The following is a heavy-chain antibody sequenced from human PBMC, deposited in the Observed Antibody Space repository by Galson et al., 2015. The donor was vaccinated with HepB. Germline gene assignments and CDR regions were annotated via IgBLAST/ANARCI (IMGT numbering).Heavy chain of an antibody. CDR3: ARGQNDFWSGYYYGMDV. J-gene: IGHJ6*02. V-gene: IGHV4-59*12. Sequence: SETLSLTCAVSGGSISSYYWSWIRQPPGKGLEWIGYIYYSGSTYYNPSLKSRVTISVDTSKNQFSLKLSSVTAADTAVYYCARGQNDFWSGYYYGMDVWGQGTTVTVSS. CDR2: IYYSGST. D-gene: IGHD3-3*01. CDR1: GGSISSYY.